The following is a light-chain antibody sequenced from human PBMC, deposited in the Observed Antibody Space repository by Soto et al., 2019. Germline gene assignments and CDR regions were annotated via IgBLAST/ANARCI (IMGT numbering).Light chain of an antibody. Sequence: EILMTQSPGTLSLSPGERATLSCRASQSVSSNLAWYQQEPGQAPRLLIYGESTRATGIPARFSGSGSGTEFILTISSLQSEDFAVYYCQQYSKWPLTFGGGTKVDIK. CDR3: QQYSKWPLT. CDR2: GES. CDR1: QSVSSN. J-gene: IGKJ4*01. V-gene: IGKV3-15*01.